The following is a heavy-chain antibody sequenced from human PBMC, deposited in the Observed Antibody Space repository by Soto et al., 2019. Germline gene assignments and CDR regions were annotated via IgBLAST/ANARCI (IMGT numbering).Heavy chain of an antibody. V-gene: IGHV4-30-4*01. Sequence: QVQLQESGPGLVKHSQTLSLTCTVSGGAISSVDYYWSWIRQPPGKGMEWVAYIFYSGSNYYNPSLEGRVTISADTSMSHFYLKLSAVTAADTAVYCCAGGRIGYCSSSSCYWFDPWGQGTRVTVSS. D-gene: IGHD2-2*01. CDR3: AGGRIGYCSSSSCYWFDP. CDR1: GGAISSVDYY. CDR2: IFYSGSN. J-gene: IGHJ5*02.